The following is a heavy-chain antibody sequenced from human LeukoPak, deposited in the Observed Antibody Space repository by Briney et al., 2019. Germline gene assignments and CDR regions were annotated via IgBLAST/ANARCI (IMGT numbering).Heavy chain of an antibody. CDR2: INQDGSEK. Sequence: GGSLRLSCEVSGFTFSSFWMNWVRQAPGKGLEWVANINQDGSEKWYVDSVEGRFTISRDNAKNSLFLQMNSLRAEDTAVYYCARDATPPGIIFDNWGQGTLVTVSS. J-gene: IGHJ4*02. CDR1: GFTFSSFW. D-gene: IGHD3-16*01. CDR3: ARDATPPGIIFDN. V-gene: IGHV3-7*05.